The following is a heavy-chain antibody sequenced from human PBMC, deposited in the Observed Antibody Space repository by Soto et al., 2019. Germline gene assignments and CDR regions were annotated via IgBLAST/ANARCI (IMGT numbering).Heavy chain of an antibody. CDR3: ARVRRWLLQEGFDY. V-gene: IGHV1-2*02. CDR2: INPNSGGT. Sequence: ASVKVSCKVSGYTFTGYYMHWVRQAPGQGLEWMGWINPNSGGTNYAQKFQGRVTMTRDTSISTAYMELSRLRSDDTAVYYCARVRRWLLQEGFDYWGQGTLVTVSS. D-gene: IGHD3-22*01. J-gene: IGHJ4*02. CDR1: GYTFTGYY.